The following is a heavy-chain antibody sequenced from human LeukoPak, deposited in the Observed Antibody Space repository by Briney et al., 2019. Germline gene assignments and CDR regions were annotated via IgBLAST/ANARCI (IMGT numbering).Heavy chain of an antibody. CDR2: IYYSGST. CDR3: AEGYCSSTSCSFDY. D-gene: IGHD2-2*01. CDR1: GGSISSYY. J-gene: IGHJ4*02. Sequence: ALETLSLTCTVSGGSISSYYWSWIRQPPGKGLEWIGYIYYSGSTNYNPSLKSRVTISVDTSKNQFSLKLSSVTAADTAVYYCAEGYCSSTSCSFDYWGQGTLVTVSS. V-gene: IGHV4-59*01.